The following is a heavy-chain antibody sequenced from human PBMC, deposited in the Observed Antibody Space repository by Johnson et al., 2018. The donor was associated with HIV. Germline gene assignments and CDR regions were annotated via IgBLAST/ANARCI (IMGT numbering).Heavy chain of an antibody. CDR2: INWTGGST. CDR3: ARFGRGGSHAFDI. V-gene: IGHV3-20*04. D-gene: IGHD5-24*01. Sequence: VQLVESGGSVVRPGGSLRLSCAASGFTFADYGMSWVRQAPGTGLEWVSGINWTGGSTGYAHSVKGRFTISRDNSKNSLYLQMNSLRAEDTALYYCARFGRGGSHAFDIWGQGTMVTVSS. J-gene: IGHJ3*02. CDR1: GFTFADYG.